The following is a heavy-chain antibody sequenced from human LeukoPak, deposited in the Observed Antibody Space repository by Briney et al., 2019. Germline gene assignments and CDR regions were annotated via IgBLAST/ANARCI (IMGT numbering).Heavy chain of an antibody. Sequence: PSETLSLTCTVSGGSISSYYWSWIRQPPGKGLEWIGYIYYSGSTNYNPSLKSRVTISVDTSKSQFSLKLSSVTAADTAVYYCAREVGAYFDYWGQGTLVTVSS. D-gene: IGHD1-26*01. CDR1: GGSISSYY. V-gene: IGHV4-59*01. J-gene: IGHJ4*02. CDR3: AREVGAYFDY. CDR2: IYYSGST.